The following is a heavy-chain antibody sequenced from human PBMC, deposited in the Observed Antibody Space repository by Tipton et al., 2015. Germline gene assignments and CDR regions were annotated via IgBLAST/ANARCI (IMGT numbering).Heavy chain of an antibody. CDR2: IDYSGYN. Sequence: TLSLTCTVSGGSLNNYYWNWIRQPPGKGLEWIGFIDYSGYNDHKPSLKSRVTISVDTSQNHFSLRLSSVTAADTAVYYCARHGISSYHTSAYPSDYWGPGILVTVSS. V-gene: IGHV4-59*08. CDR3: ARHGISSYHTSAYPSDY. CDR1: GGSLNNYY. J-gene: IGHJ4*02. D-gene: IGHD3-22*01.